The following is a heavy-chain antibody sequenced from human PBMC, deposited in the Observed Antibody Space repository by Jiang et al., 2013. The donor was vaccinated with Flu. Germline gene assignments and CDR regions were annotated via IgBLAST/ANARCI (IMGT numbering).Heavy chain of an antibody. V-gene: IGHV3-33*01. J-gene: IGHJ4*02. CDR2: IWYDGSNK. Sequence: GFTFSSYGMHWVRQAPGKGLEWVAVIWYDGSNKYYADSVKGRFTISRDNSKNTLYLQMNSLRAEDTAVYYCARGYCSGGSCYEIDYWGQGTLVTVSS. CDR3: ARGYCSGGSCYEIDY. CDR1: GFTFSSYG. D-gene: IGHD2-15*01.